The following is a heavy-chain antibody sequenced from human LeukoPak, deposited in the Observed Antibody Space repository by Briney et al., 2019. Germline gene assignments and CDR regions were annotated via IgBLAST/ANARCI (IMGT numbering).Heavy chain of an antibody. V-gene: IGHV5-51*01. CDR2: IYPGDSDT. CDR1: GYSFTSYW. Sequence: GASLQISCKGSGYSFTSYWIGWVRQMPGKGLEWMGLIYPGDSDTRYSPSFQGQVTISADKSISTAYLQWNSLKASDTAMYYCARRGSREYFQTWGQGTLVTVSS. D-gene: IGHD5-18*01. CDR3: ARRGSREYFQT. J-gene: IGHJ1*01.